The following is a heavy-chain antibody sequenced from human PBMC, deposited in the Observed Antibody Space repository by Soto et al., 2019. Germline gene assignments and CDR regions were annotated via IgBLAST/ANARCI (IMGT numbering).Heavy chain of an antibody. D-gene: IGHD6-19*01. Sequence: SETLSLTCAVSGGSISSSNWWSWVRQPPGKGLEWIGGIYHSGSTNYNPSLKSRVTISVDTSKNQFSLKLSSVTAADTAVYYCARLGYSSGWTNYYYYGMDVWGQGTTVTVSS. V-gene: IGHV4-4*02. CDR3: ARLGYSSGWTNYYYYGMDV. J-gene: IGHJ6*02. CDR2: IYHSGST. CDR1: GGSISSSNW.